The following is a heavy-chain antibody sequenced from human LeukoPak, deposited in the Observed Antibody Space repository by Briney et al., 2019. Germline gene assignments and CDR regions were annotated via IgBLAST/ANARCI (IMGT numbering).Heavy chain of an antibody. CDR2: IYTSGST. J-gene: IGHJ4*02. CDR1: GGSISSGSYY. V-gene: IGHV4-61*02. CDR3: ARALPTADIWFGELPDY. Sequence: SETLSLTCTVSGGSISSGSYYWSWIRQPAGKGLEWIGRIYTSGSTNYSPSLKSRVTISVDTSKNQFSLKLSSVTAADTAVYYCARALPTADIWFGELPDYWGQGTLVTVSS. D-gene: IGHD3-10*01.